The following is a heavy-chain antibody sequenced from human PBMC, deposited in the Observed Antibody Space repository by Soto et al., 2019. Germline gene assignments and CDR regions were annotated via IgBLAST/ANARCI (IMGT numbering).Heavy chain of an antibody. D-gene: IGHD3-10*01. CDR2: IYSGGST. V-gene: IGHV3-53*01. Sequence: PGGSLRLSCAASGFTVSSNYMSWVRQAPGKGLEWVSVIYSGGSTYYADSVKGRFTISRDNSKNTLYLQMNSLRAEDTAVYYCARDHPVVRGVTDYYGMDVWGQGTTVTVSS. CDR1: GFTVSSNY. CDR3: ARDHPVVRGVTDYYGMDV. J-gene: IGHJ6*02.